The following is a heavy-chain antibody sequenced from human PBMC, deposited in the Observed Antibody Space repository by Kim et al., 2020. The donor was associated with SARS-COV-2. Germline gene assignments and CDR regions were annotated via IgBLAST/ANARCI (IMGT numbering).Heavy chain of an antibody. J-gene: IGHJ6*03. V-gene: IGHV3-15*01. CDR3: TTPGMTTARDDYYYMDV. CDR1: GFTFSNAW. CDR2: IKSKTDGGRT. D-gene: IGHD4-17*01. Sequence: GGSLRLSCAASGFTFSNAWMSWVRQAPGKGLEWVGRIKSKTDGGRTDYAAPVKGRFTISRDDSKNTLFLQMSSLKTEDTAVYYCTTPGMTTARDDYYYMDVWGKGTTVTVSS.